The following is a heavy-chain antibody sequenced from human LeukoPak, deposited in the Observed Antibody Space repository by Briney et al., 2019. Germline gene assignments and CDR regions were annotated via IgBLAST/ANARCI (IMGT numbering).Heavy chain of an antibody. D-gene: IGHD6-19*01. J-gene: IGHJ4*02. CDR3: ARDKGSGRSPMYYFDY. CDR1: GYTFTSYG. CDR2: TSAYNGNT. V-gene: IGHV1-18*01. Sequence: ASVKVSCKASGYTFTSYGISWVRQAPGQGLEWMGWTSAYNGNTNYAQKLQGRVTMTTDTSTSTAYMELRSLRSDDTAVYYCARDKGSGRSPMYYFDYWGQGTLVTVSS.